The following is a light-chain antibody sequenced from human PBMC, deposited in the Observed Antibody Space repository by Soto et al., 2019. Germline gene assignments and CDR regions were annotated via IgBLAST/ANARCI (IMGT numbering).Light chain of an antibody. CDR1: SSVVGGYNY. V-gene: IGLV2-14*01. CDR2: EVS. CDR3: SSYTSSSPWV. J-gene: IGLJ3*02. Sequence: QSAVTQPASVSGSPGQSITISCTGTSSVVGGYNYVSWYQQHPGKAPKLMIYEVSNRPSGVSNRFSGSKSGNTASLTISGLQSEDEADYYCSSYTSSSPWVFGGGTKVTVL.